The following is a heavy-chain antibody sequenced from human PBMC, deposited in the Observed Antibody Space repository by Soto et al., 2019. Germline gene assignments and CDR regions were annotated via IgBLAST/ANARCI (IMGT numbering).Heavy chain of an antibody. CDR2: IYYSGST. V-gene: IGHV4-30-4*01. J-gene: IGHJ5*02. Sequence: PGKGLEWIGYIYYSGSTYYNPSLKSRVTISVDTSKNQFSLKLSSVTAADTAVYYCARERPDGSRLDPWGQGTLVSVYS. CDR3: ARERPDGSRLDP. D-gene: IGHD6-13*01.